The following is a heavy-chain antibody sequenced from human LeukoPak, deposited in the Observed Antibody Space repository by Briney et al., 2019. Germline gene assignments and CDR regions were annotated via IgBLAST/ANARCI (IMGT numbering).Heavy chain of an antibody. V-gene: IGHV3-7*01. CDR3: ARDRAHYSSGWYD. J-gene: IGHJ4*02. CDR1: GFTFSSYW. D-gene: IGHD6-19*01. CDR2: IKQDGSEK. Sequence: GGSLRLSCAASGFTFSSYWMSWVRQAPGKGLEWVANIKQDGSEKYYVDSVKGRFTISRDNAKNSLYLQMNSLRAEDTAVYYCARDRAHYSSGWYDWGQGTLVTVPS.